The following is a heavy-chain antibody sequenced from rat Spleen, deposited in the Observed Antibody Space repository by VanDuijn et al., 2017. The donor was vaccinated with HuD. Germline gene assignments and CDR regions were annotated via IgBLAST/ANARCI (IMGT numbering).Heavy chain of an antibody. J-gene: IGHJ2*01. D-gene: IGHD1-11*01. Sequence: EVKLVESGGGLVQPGRSLKLSCAASGFNFNDYWMGWVRQAPGKGLEWIGEINKDSSIMKYIPSLKDKITISRDNAQNILYLQMSKLGSEDTAIYYCVTGRGGVEGWGQGVMVTVSS. V-gene: IGHV4-2*01. CDR3: VTGRGGVEG. CDR2: INKDSSIM. CDR1: GFNFNDYW.